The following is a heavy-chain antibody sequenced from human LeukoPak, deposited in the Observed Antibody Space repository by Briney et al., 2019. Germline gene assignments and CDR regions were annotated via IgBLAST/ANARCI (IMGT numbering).Heavy chain of an antibody. V-gene: IGHV3-9*01. CDR1: GFTFDDYA. Sequence: GGSLRLSCAASGFTFDDYAMHWVRQAPGKGLEWVSGISWNSGSIGYADSVKGRFTISRDNAKNSLYPQMNSLRAEDTALYHCAKDSSYDSSGYYENWGQGTLVTVSS. CDR3: AKDSSYDSSGYYEN. J-gene: IGHJ4*02. CDR2: ISWNSGSI. D-gene: IGHD3-22*01.